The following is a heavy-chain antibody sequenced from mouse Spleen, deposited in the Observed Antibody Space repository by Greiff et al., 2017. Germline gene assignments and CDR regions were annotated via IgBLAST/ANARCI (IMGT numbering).Heavy chain of an antibody. J-gene: IGHJ1*01. CDR2: TFYSGIT. CDR1: GFSINSDCY. Sequence: EVQRVESGPSLVRPSQTLSLTCTVTGFSINSDCYWIWLRQFPGNKLEYIGYTFYSGITYYNPSLESRTYITRDTSKNQFSLKLSSVTTEDTATYYCASSSPHWYFDVWGAGTTVTVSS. D-gene: IGHD2-12*01. V-gene: IGHV3-3*01. CDR3: ASSSPHWYFDV.